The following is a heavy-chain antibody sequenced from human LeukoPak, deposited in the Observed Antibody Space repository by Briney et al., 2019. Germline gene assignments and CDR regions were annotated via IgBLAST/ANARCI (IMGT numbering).Heavy chain of an antibody. CDR3: ASPPPTIFGVVITSDY. CDR2: ISYDGSNK. CDR1: GFTFSSYA. V-gene: IGHV3-30-3*01. D-gene: IGHD3-3*01. J-gene: IGHJ4*02. Sequence: GGSLRLSCAASGFTFSSYAMHWVRQAPGKGLEWVAVISYDGSNKYYADSVKGRFTISRDNSKNTLYLQTNSLRAEDTAVYYCASPPPTIFGVVITSDYWGQGTLVTVSS.